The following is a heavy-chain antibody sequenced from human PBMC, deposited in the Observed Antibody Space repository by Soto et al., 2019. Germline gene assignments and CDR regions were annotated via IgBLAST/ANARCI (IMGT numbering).Heavy chain of an antibody. CDR2: ISSSSSYI. Sequence: EVQLVESGGGLVKPGGSLRLSCAASGFTFSSYSMNWVRQAPGKGLEWVSSISSSSSYIYYADSVKGRFTISRDNAKNSLYLQMNSLRAEDTAVYYCARDLRQLVPFDYWGQGTLVTVSS. CDR1: GFTFSSYS. D-gene: IGHD6-13*01. V-gene: IGHV3-21*01. CDR3: ARDLRQLVPFDY. J-gene: IGHJ4*02.